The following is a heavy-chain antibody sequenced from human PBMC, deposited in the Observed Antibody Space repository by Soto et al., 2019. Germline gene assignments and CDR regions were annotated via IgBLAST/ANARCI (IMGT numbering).Heavy chain of an antibody. Sequence: ASVKASFKGSGYTFTAYTIIWVRQAPGQGLEWMGWISPNNGDTGSAQSLQGRLTMTTDTSTATVYMELRGLTSDDTAVYYCARDIGSHYLPIDYWGQGTLVTVSS. D-gene: IGHD3-10*01. CDR3: ARDIGSHYLPIDY. CDR1: GYTFTAYT. CDR2: ISPNNGDT. V-gene: IGHV1-18*01. J-gene: IGHJ4*02.